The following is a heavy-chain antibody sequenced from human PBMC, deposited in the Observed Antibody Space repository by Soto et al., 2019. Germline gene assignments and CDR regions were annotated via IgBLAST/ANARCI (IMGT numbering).Heavy chain of an antibody. Sequence: QVQLVQSGAEVKKPGASVKVSCKASGYTFTSYGISWVRQAPGQGLEWMGWISAYNGNTNYAQKLQGRVTMTTDTSTRTGYMELRSLRSDDTAVYYCARDYELRFLEWMPLDYWGQGTLVTVSS. CDR3: ARDYELRFLEWMPLDY. D-gene: IGHD3-3*01. CDR2: ISAYNGNT. CDR1: GYTFTSYG. J-gene: IGHJ4*02. V-gene: IGHV1-18*01.